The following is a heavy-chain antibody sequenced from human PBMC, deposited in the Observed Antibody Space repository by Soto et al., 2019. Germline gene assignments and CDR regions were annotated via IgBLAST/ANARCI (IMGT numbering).Heavy chain of an antibody. CDR1: GFSLTTSGVG. D-gene: IGHD4-17*01. V-gene: IGHV2-5*02. Sequence: QITLKESGPTLVKPTQPLTLTCTFSGFSLTTSGVGVGWIRQPPGKALEWLALIYWDDDKRYSPSLKSRLTSTXDXXKNQVVLTMTNMAPADPASYFCARRTTTVTSLFDPWGQGTLVTVSS. J-gene: IGHJ5*02. CDR3: ARRTTTVTSLFDP. CDR2: IYWDDDK.